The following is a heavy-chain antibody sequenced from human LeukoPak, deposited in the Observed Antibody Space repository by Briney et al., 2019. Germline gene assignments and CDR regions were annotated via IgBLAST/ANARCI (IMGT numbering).Heavy chain of an antibody. CDR2: INPSGGTT. CDR3: ATESRQGRNYYDSSGYRGAFDI. Sequence: ASVKVSCKASGYTFTSYHMHWVRQAPGQGLEWMGIINPSGGTTNYAQKFRGRVTMTEDTSTDTAYMELSSLRSEDTAVYYCATESRQGRNYYDSSGYRGAFDIWGQGTMVTVSS. V-gene: IGHV1-46*01. J-gene: IGHJ3*02. D-gene: IGHD3-22*01. CDR1: GYTFTSYH.